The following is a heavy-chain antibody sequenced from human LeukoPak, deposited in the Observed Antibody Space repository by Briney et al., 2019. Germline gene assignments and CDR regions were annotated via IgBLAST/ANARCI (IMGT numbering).Heavy chain of an antibody. J-gene: IGHJ4*02. CDR2: ISSSGSTV. V-gene: IGHV3-11*01. D-gene: IGHD6-6*01. Sequence: PGGSLRLSCAASGFTFSSYAMSWIRQAPGKGLEWVSHISSSGSTVYYADSVKGRFTISRDNAKNSLYLQMNSLRAEDTAVYYCARDPRAALAYWGQGTLVTVSS. CDR1: GFTFSSYA. CDR3: ARDPRAALAY.